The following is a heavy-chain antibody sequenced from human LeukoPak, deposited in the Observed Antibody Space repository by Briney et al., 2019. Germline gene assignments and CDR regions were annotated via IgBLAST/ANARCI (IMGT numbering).Heavy chain of an antibody. J-gene: IGHJ4*02. Sequence: SETLSLTCTVSGGSISSYYWGWIRQPPGKGLEWIGSIYYSGSTYYNPSLKSRVTISVDTSKNQFSLKLSSVTAADTAVYYCARHNYDYVWGSPYFDYWGQGTLVTVSS. CDR2: IYYSGST. D-gene: IGHD3-16*01. CDR3: ARHNYDYVWGSPYFDY. CDR1: GGSISSYY. V-gene: IGHV4-39*01.